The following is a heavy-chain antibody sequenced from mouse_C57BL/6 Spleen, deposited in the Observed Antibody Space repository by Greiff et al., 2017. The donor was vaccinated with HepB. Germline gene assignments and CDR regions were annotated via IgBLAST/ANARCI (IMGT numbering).Heavy chain of an antibody. CDR2: IYPGDGDT. Sequence: VQLQESGAELVKPGASVKISCKASGYAFSSYWMNWVKQRPGKGLEWIGQIYPGDGDTNYNGKFKGKATLTADKSSSTAYMQLSSLTSEDSAVYFCARWLLPLDWYFDVWGTGTTVTVSS. V-gene: IGHV1-80*01. J-gene: IGHJ1*03. CDR3: ARWLLPLDWYFDV. D-gene: IGHD2-3*01. CDR1: GYAFSSYW.